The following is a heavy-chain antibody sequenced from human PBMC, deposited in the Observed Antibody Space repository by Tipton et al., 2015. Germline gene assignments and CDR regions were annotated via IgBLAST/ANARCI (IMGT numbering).Heavy chain of an antibody. CDR1: GFTFSSYV. Sequence: SLRLSCAASGFTFSSYVMAWVRQTPGKGLEWVSVISDSGGSPYYADSVKGRFSISRDNAKNTLYLQMNSLRAEDTAVYYCARTYSSYSWFDPWGQGTLVTVSS. CDR2: ISDSGGSP. D-gene: IGHD6-6*01. CDR3: ARTYSSYSWFDP. J-gene: IGHJ5*02. V-gene: IGHV3-23*01.